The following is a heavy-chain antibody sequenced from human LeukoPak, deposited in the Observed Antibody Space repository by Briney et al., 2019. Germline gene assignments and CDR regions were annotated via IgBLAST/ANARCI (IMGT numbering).Heavy chain of an antibody. D-gene: IGHD3-3*01. J-gene: IGHJ6*03. CDR1: GYPINNAYY. V-gene: IGHV4-38-2*01. Sequence: SETLSLTCAVSGYPINNAYYWVWIRQPPGKGQEWIGSLYHPDSTYYNPSLKSRVTMSVDTSRNQFSLKMSFVTAADTAVYYCARQYDSYFYYYLDVWGTGTTVTVSS. CDR2: LYHPDST. CDR3: ARQYDSYFYYYLDV.